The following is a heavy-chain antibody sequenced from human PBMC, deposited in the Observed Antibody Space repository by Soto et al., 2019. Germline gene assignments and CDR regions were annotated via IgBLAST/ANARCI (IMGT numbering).Heavy chain of an antibody. CDR2: IKQDGSEK. CDR3: ARDALLDIVATAFDY. D-gene: IGHD5-12*01. Sequence: GGSLRLSCAASGFTFSSYWMSWVRQAPGKGLEWVANIKQDGSEKYYVDSVKGRFTISRDNAKNSLYLQMNSLRAEDTAVYYCARDALLDIVATAFDYWGQGTLVTVSS. V-gene: IGHV3-7*03. CDR1: GFTFSSYW. J-gene: IGHJ4*02.